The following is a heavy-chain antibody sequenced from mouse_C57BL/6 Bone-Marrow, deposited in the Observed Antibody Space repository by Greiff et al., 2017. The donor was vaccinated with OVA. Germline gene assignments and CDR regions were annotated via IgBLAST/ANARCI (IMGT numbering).Heavy chain of an antibody. CDR3: AREGYDSAY. Sequence: EVQLVESGGGLVKPGGSLKLSCAASGFTFSSYAMSWVRQTPEKRLEWVATISDGGSYTYYPDNVKGRFTISRDNAKNNLYLQMSHLKSEDTAMYYCAREGYDSAYWGQGTLVTVSA. V-gene: IGHV5-4*01. CDR2: ISDGGSYT. J-gene: IGHJ3*01. D-gene: IGHD2-4*01. CDR1: GFTFSSYA.